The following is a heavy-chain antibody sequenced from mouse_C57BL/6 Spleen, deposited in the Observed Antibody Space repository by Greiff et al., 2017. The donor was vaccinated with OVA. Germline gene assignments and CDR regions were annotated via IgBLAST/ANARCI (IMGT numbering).Heavy chain of an antibody. CDR3: ARRIGDYEGFDY. CDR1: GYTFTSYW. D-gene: IGHD1-1*01. J-gene: IGHJ2*01. V-gene: IGHV1-55*01. CDR2: IYPGSGST. Sequence: QVQLQLSGAELVKPGASVKMSCTASGYTFTSYWITWVKQRPGQGLEWIGDIYPGSGSTNYNEKFKSKATLTVDTSSSTAYMQLSSLTSEDSAVYYCARRIGDYEGFDYWGQGTTLTVSS.